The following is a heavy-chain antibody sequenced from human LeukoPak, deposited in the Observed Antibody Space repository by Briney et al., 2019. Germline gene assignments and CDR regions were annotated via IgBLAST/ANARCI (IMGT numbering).Heavy chain of an antibody. Sequence: SETLSLTCTVSGDSISSSSYYWGWIRQPPGKELEWIGSIYYSGSTYYNPSLNSRVTISVDTSKNQYSLKLSSVTAADTAVYYCAGIQRRGPAAARRAVDYWGQGTLVTVSS. D-gene: IGHD6-13*01. J-gene: IGHJ4*02. CDR1: GDSISSSSYY. CDR3: AGIQRRGPAAARRAVDY. V-gene: IGHV4-39*07. CDR2: IYYSGST.